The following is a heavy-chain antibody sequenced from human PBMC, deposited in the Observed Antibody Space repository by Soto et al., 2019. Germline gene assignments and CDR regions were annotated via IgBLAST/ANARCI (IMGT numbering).Heavy chain of an antibody. CDR3: VPGSSGTRGEDS. CDR1: GFTFDSFA. CDR2: ISASGDVT. D-gene: IGHD3-10*01. J-gene: IGHJ4*02. Sequence: GGSLRLSCAASGFTFDSFAMTWVRQAPGKGLEWVSAISASGDVTYYADSVRGRFTISRDNSKNTLYLQLNNLRVEDTAVYYCVPGSSGTRGEDSWGPGVVVTVSS. V-gene: IGHV3-23*01.